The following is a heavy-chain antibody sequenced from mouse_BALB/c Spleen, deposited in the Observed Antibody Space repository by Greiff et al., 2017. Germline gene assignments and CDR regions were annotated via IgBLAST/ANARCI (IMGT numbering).Heavy chain of an antibody. V-gene: IGHV5-17*02. CDR2: ISSGSSTI. Sequence: EVHLVESGGGLVQPGGSRKLSCAASGFTFSSFGMHWVRQAPEKGLEWVAYISSGSSTIYYADTVKGRFTISRDNPKNTLFLQMTSLRSEDTAMYYCARSDYDGYYEYYFDYWGQGTTLTVSS. J-gene: IGHJ2*01. CDR1: GFTFSSFG. CDR3: ARSDYDGYYEYYFDY. D-gene: IGHD2-3*01.